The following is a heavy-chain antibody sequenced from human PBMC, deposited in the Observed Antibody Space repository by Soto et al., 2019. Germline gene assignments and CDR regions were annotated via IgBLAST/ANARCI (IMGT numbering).Heavy chain of an antibody. V-gene: IGHV3-23*01. D-gene: IGHD4-17*01. CDR1: GFTFGSYA. CDR3: AKDRLRADY. CDR2: ISGSGVNT. Sequence: GGSLRLSCAASGFTFGSYAMSWVRQAPGKGLEWVSGISGSGVNTYYADSVKGRFTISRDTPKNTLYLQMNSLRAEDTAVYYCAKDRLRADYWGQGTLVTVSS. J-gene: IGHJ4*02.